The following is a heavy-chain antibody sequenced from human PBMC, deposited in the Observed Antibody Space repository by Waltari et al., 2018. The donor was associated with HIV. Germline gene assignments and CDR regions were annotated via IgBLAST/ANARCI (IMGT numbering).Heavy chain of an antibody. Sequence: EVQLVETGGGLIQPGGSLRPSCAASGLPVSSHSMNWVRQAPGKGLEWVSVIYRSGDAYYADFVKGRFTISRDNSKNTLYLQMNSLRAEDTAVYYCARVRSIMGRFLGFDYWGQGTLVTVSS. CDR3: ARVRSIMGRFLGFDY. CDR1: GLPVSSHS. V-gene: IGHV3-53*02. D-gene: IGHD3-3*02. J-gene: IGHJ4*02. CDR2: IYRSGDA.